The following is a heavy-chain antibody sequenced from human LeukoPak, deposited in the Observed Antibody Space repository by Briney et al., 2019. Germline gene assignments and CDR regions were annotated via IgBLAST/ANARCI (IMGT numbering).Heavy chain of an antibody. Sequence: SETLSLTCTVSGGSISSYYWSWIRQPPGKGLEWIGYIYYSGSTNYNPSLKSRVTISVDTSKNQFSLKLSSVTAADTAVYYCARVSDILTGYYAFDIWGQGTMVTVSS. CDR3: ARVSDILTGYYAFDI. D-gene: IGHD3-9*01. CDR1: GGSISSYY. CDR2: IYYSGST. J-gene: IGHJ3*02. V-gene: IGHV4-59*01.